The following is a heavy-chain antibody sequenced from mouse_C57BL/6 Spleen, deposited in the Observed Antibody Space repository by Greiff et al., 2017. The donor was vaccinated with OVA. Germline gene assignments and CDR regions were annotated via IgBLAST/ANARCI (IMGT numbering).Heavy chain of an antibody. D-gene: IGHD2-1*01. CDR2: IHPSDSDT. V-gene: IGHV1-74*01. J-gene: IGHJ1*03. CDR3: AIEGSYGNLRGDFDV. Sequence: QVQLKQPGAELVKPGASVKVSCKASGYTFTSYWMHWVKQRPGQGLEWIGRIHPSDSDTNYNQKFKGKATLTVDKSSSTAYMQLRSLTSEDSAVYYCAIEGSYGNLRGDFDVWGTGTTVTVSS. CDR1: GYTFTSYW.